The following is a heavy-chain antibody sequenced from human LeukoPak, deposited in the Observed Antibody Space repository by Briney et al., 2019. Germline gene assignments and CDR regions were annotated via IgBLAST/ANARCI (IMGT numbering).Heavy chain of an antibody. CDR3: AKDSKTYSGSYGVDY. J-gene: IGHJ4*02. D-gene: IGHD1-26*01. Sequence: PGESLRLSCAASGFTFSSYGMHWVRQAPGKGLEWVAFIRYDGSNKYYADSVKGRFTISRDSSKNTLYLQMNSLRAEDTAVYYCAKDSKTYSGSYGVDYWGQGTLVTVSS. V-gene: IGHV3-30*02. CDR1: GFTFSSYG. CDR2: IRYDGSNK.